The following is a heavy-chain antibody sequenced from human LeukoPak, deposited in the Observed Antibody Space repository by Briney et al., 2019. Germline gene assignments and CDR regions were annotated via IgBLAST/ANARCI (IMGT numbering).Heavy chain of an antibody. CDR3: ARPDYYDTSGYYPPPHAFDI. CDR2: IYPGDSDT. Sequence: GESLKISCKGSGYSFTNYWIAWMRQMPGKGLEWMGIIYPGDSDTRYSPSFQGQVTISADKSISTAYLQWDSLKASDTAMYYCARPDYYDTSGYYPPPHAFDIWGQGTMVTVSS. J-gene: IGHJ3*02. CDR1: GYSFTNYW. D-gene: IGHD3-22*01. V-gene: IGHV5-51*01.